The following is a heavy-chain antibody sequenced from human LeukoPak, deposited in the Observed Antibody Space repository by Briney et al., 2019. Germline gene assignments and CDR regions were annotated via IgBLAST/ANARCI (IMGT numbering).Heavy chain of an antibody. J-gene: IGHJ6*02. CDR2: IYPGDSDT. D-gene: IGHD3-22*01. CDR3: ARLGRYYYDSSGYYYYYGMDV. CDR1: GYSFTSYW. V-gene: IGHV5-51*01. Sequence: GESLKISCKGSGYSFTSYWIGWVRQMPGKGLEWMGIIYPGDSDTRYSPSFQGQVTISADKSTCTAYLQWSSLKASDTAMYYCARLGRYYYDSSGYYYYYGMDVWGQGTTVTVSS.